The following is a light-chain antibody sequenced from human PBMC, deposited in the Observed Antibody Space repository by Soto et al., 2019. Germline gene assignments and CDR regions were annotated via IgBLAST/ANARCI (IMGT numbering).Light chain of an antibody. CDR3: QQRSNWPPGLT. J-gene: IGKJ4*01. CDR1: QSVSSN. Sequence: EIVMTQSPATLSVPPGERATLSCRASQSVSSNLAWYQQKPGQAPRLLIYGASTRATGIPARFSGSGSGTDFTLTISSLEPEDFAVYYCQQRSNWPPGLTFGGGTKVDIK. CDR2: GAS. V-gene: IGKV3-15*01.